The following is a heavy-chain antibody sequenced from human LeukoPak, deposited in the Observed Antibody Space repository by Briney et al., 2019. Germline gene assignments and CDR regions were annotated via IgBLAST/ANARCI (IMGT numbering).Heavy chain of an antibody. Sequence: ASVKVSCKASGYTFTGYYMHWVRQAPGQGLEWMGWINPNSGGTNYAQKFQGRVTMTRDTSISTAYMELSRLRSDDTAVYYCAIGGDIVVVVSNWFDPWGQGTLATVSS. J-gene: IGHJ5*02. CDR2: INPNSGGT. D-gene: IGHD2-15*01. CDR3: AIGGDIVVVVSNWFDP. CDR1: GYTFTGYY. V-gene: IGHV1-2*02.